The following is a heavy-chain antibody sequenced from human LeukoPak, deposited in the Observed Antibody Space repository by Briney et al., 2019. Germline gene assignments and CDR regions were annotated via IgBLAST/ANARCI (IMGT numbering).Heavy chain of an antibody. CDR3: ARWDRSAYGYFDL. CDR1: GFIVSGNY. V-gene: IGHV3-53*01. CDR2: IYSGGKK. J-gene: IGHJ2*01. D-gene: IGHD3-22*01. Sequence: PGGSLRLSCAASGFIVSGNYMSWVRQAPGKGLEWVSFIYSGGKKYDEDSLKGRFTISRDNFKNTLYLQMNSLRAEDTAVYYCARWDRSAYGYFDLWGRGTLVTVSS.